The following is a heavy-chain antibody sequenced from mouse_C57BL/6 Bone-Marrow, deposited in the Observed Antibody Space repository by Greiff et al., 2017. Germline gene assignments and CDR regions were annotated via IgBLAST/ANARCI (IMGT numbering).Heavy chain of an antibody. CDR2: IHPNSGST. CDR3: ARGVDCDYGDAWFAY. Sequence: QVQLQQPGAELVKPGASVKLSCKASGYTFTSYWMHWVKQRPGQGLEWIGMIHPNSGSTNYNEKFKSKATLTVDNSYSTAYMPRSSLTSEDSAVYYGARGVDCDYGDAWFAYWGQGTLVTVSA. V-gene: IGHV1-64*01. CDR1: GYTFTSYW. D-gene: IGHD2-4*01. J-gene: IGHJ3*01.